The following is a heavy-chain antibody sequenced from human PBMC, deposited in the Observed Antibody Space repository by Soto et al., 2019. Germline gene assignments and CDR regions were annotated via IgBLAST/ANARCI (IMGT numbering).Heavy chain of an antibody. CDR2: ISYDGINK. CDR3: AKEPDCSTTTCYDYFDY. Sequence: QVQLVESGGGVVQPGRSLRLSCAASGFTFSSYGMHWVRQAPGKGLEWVAVISYDGINKYYADSVKGRFTISRDNSKNTLYLQMNTLRAEDTAVYYCAKEPDCSTTTCYDYFDYWGQGTLVTVSS. V-gene: IGHV3-30*18. D-gene: IGHD2-2*01. J-gene: IGHJ4*02. CDR1: GFTFSSYG.